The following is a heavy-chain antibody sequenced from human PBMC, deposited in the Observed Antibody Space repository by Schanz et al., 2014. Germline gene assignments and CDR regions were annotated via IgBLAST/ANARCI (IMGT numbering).Heavy chain of an antibody. V-gene: IGHV3-30*19. CDR2: ISYDGSNK. J-gene: IGHJ4*02. D-gene: IGHD2-2*01. CDR3: AKDLLYGAPMPLNHLDY. CDR1: GFSLNTYG. Sequence: QAQLMESGGGVVQPGTSLILSCSVSGFSLNTYGIHWFRQPAGKGLEWVAVISYDGSNKYYADSVKGRFTISRDNAKNSLYLQMNSLRAEDTAVYYCAKDLLYGAPMPLNHLDYWGQGTLVTVSS.